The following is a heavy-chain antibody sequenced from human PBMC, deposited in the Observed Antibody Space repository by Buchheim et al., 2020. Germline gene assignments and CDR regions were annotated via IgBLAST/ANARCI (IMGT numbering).Heavy chain of an antibody. CDR1: GGSVNSGSYY. CDR3: ARWLEGFDY. V-gene: IGHV4-61*01. J-gene: IGHJ4*02. D-gene: IGHD6-19*01. Sequence: QVQLQESGPGLVKPSETLSLTCYVSGGSVNSGSYYWSWIRQPPGKGLEWIGYIYYSGYTNYNPSLKSRVTMSLDTSKNHFSLKLNSVSAADTAVYYCARWLEGFDYWGQGTL. CDR2: IYYSGYT.